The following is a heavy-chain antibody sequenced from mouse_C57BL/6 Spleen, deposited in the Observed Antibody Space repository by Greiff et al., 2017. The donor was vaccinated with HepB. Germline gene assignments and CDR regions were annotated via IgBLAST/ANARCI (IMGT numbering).Heavy chain of an antibody. CDR3: ARWSIYYGNYGFAY. V-gene: IGHV1-26*01. D-gene: IGHD2-1*01. J-gene: IGHJ3*01. CDR2: INPNNGGT. Sequence: EVQLQQSGPELVKPGASVKISCKASGYTFTDYYMNWVKQSHGKSLEWIGDINPNNGGTSYNQKFKGKATLTVDKSSSTAYMELRSLTSEDSAVYYCARWSIYYGNYGFAYWGQGTLVTVSA. CDR1: GYTFTDYY.